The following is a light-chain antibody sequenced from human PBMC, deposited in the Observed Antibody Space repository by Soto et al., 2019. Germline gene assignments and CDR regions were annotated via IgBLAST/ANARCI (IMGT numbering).Light chain of an antibody. J-gene: IGLJ1*01. CDR1: SSDVGYYNR. Sequence: QSVLTQPPSVSGSPGQSGTISCTGTSSDVGYYNRVSWYQQPPGTAPKLLIYEVSNRPSGVPDRFSGSKSGNTASLTISGLQAEDEADYYCSLYTSSTFYVFGTGTKVTV. CDR3: SLYTSSTFYV. V-gene: IGLV2-18*01. CDR2: EVS.